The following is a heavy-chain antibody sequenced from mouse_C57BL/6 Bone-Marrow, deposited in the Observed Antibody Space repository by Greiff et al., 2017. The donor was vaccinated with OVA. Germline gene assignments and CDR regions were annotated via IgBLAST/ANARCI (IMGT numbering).Heavy chain of an antibody. CDR2: IRNKANNHAT. D-gene: IGHD1-1*01. V-gene: IGHV6-6*01. Sequence: EVKVEESGGGLVQPGGSMKLSCAASGFTFSDAWMDWVRQSPEKGLEWVAEIRNKANNHATYYAESVKGRFTISSDDSKSRVYLQINRLRAEDTGIYYCTREGNYGSSPPYYYAMDYWGQGTSVTVSS. J-gene: IGHJ4*01. CDR1: GFTFSDAW. CDR3: TREGNYGSSPPYYYAMDY.